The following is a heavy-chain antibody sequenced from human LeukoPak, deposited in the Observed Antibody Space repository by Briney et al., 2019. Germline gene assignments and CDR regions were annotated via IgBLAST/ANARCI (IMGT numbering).Heavy chain of an antibody. D-gene: IGHD3-10*01. J-gene: IGHJ6*03. CDR3: ARDSFVLPRPLWFGELLGSGGYYYMDV. Sequence: ASVKVSCKASGYTFTSYGISWVRQAPGQGLEWMGWISAYNGNTNYAQKFQGRVTMTRDTSISTAYMELSRLRSDDTAVYYCARDSFVLPRPLWFGELLGSGGYYYMDVWGKGTTVTVSS. CDR2: ISAYNGNT. CDR1: GYTFTSYG. V-gene: IGHV1-18*01.